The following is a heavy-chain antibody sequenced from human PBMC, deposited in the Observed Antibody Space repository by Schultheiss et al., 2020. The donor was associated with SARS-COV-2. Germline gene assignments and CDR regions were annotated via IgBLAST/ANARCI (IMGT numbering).Heavy chain of an antibody. CDR3: ARHARGYCTNGVCSTDSYFDY. CDR1: GGSISSYY. D-gene: IGHD2-8*01. Sequence: SQTLSLTCTVSGGSISSYYWSWIRQPPGKGLEWIGYIYYSGSTNYNPPLKSRVTISVDTSKNQFSLKLSSVTAADTAVYYCARHARGYCTNGVCSTDSYFDYWGQGTLVTVSS. J-gene: IGHJ4*02. V-gene: IGHV4-59*01. CDR2: IYYSGST.